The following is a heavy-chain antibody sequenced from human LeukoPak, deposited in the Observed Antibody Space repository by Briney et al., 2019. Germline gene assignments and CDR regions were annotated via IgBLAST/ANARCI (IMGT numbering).Heavy chain of an antibody. Sequence: ASVKVSCKASGYTFTGYYMHWVRQAPGRGLEWMGIINPSGGSTSYAQKFQGRVTMTRDMSTSTVYMELSSLRSEDTAVYYCAREGGGAAGGNFDYWGQGTLVTVSS. CDR3: AREGGGAAGGNFDY. CDR1: GYTFTGYY. J-gene: IGHJ4*02. V-gene: IGHV1-46*01. CDR2: INPSGGST. D-gene: IGHD6-13*01.